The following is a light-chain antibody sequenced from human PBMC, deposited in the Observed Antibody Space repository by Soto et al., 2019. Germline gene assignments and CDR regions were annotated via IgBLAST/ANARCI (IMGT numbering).Light chain of an antibody. CDR3: SSYSSSATHVV. V-gene: IGLV2-14*01. CDR1: STDVGNFNY. J-gene: IGLJ2*01. CDR2: DVS. Sequence: QSVLTQPASVSGSPGLSITISCTGTSTDVGNFNYVSWYQQHPGKAPKLIIYDVSNRPSGVSYRFSAPKSGSTASLTISGLQAEDEANYYCSSYSSSATHVVFGGGTKLTVL.